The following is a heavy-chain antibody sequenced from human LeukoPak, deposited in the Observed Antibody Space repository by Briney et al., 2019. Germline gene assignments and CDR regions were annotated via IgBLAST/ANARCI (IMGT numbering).Heavy chain of an antibody. J-gene: IGHJ5*02. CDR1: GGSISSHY. Sequence: SETLSLTCTVSGGSISSHYWSWIRQPPGKGLEWIGDIYYSGSTNYNPSLKSRVTISVDTSKNQFSLKLSSVTAADTAVYYCAREPVYDFWSGQGSWFDPWGQGTLVTVSS. V-gene: IGHV4-59*11. CDR3: AREPVYDFWSGQGSWFDP. CDR2: IYYSGST. D-gene: IGHD3-3*01.